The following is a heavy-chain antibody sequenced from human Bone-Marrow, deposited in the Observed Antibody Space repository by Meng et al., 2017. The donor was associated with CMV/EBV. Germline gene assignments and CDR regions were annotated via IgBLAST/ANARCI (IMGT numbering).Heavy chain of an antibody. CDR2: IYSGGST. CDR1: GFTVSSNY. J-gene: IGHJ4*02. V-gene: IGHV3-53*01. Sequence: GGSLRLSCAASGFTVSSNYMSWVRQAPGKGLEWVSVIYSGGSTYYADSVKGRFTISRDNAKNSLYLQMNSLRAEDTAVYYCARGNIMITFGGEYYFDYWGQGTLVTVSS. D-gene: IGHD3-16*01. CDR3: ARGNIMITFGGEYYFDY.